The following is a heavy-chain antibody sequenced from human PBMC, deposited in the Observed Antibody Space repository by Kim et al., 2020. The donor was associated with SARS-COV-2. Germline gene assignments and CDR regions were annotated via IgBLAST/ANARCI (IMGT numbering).Heavy chain of an antibody. Sequence: AAPVKGRFTISRDDSKNTLYLQMNSLKTEDTAVYYCTTAPEKNDSYYMDVWGKGTTVTVSS. D-gene: IGHD1-1*01. V-gene: IGHV3-15*01. CDR3: TTAPEKNDSYYMDV. J-gene: IGHJ6*03.